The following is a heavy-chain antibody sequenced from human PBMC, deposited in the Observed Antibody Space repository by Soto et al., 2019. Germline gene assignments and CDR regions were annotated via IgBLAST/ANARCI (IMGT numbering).Heavy chain of an antibody. CDR1: GGSISSYY. CDR2: FYYTGSA. J-gene: IGHJ6*02. D-gene: IGHD3-16*01. Sequence: SETLSLTCTVSGGSISSYYWTWIRQPPGKGLEWIASFYYTGSADYNPSLKSRITGSVASSRTQFSLRLRSVTAADSAVYYCARAILRGPREYYFGMDVWGQGAKVTVSS. CDR3: ARAILRGPREYYFGMDV. V-gene: IGHV4-59*01.